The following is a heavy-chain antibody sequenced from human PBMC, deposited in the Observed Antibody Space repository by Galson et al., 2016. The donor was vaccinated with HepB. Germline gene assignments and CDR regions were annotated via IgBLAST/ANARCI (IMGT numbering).Heavy chain of an antibody. CDR2: ISSISTHI. Sequence: LRLSCAASGFTFSSYSMNWVRQAPGKGLEWVSSISSISTHIYYADSVKARFTISRDNAKNSLFLEMNSLRADDTAVYYCAREDCSAGSCYSGLGYWGQGTLLTVSS. V-gene: IGHV3-21*01. CDR1: GFTFSSYS. D-gene: IGHD2-15*01. CDR3: AREDCSAGSCYSGLGY. J-gene: IGHJ4*02.